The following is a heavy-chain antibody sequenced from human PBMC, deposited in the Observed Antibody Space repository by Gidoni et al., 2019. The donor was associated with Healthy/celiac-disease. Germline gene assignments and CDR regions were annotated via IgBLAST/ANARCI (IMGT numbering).Heavy chain of an antibody. CDR3: AKDGLVGYMDV. Sequence: EVQLVESGGGLVEPGRSLRLSCAVAGFTFDDYAMHWVRQAPGKGLEWVSGISWNSGSIGYADSVKGRFTISRDNAKNSLYLQMNSLRAEDTALYYCAKDGLVGYMDVWGKGTTVTVSS. J-gene: IGHJ6*03. D-gene: IGHD2-15*01. V-gene: IGHV3-9*01. CDR1: GFTFDDYA. CDR2: ISWNSGSI.